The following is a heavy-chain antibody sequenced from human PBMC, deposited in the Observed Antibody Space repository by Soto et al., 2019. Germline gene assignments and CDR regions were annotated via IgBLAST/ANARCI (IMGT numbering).Heavy chain of an antibody. CDR2: LNIAGTI. V-gene: IGHV4-4*07. J-gene: IGHJ2*01. CDR1: GASISSFN. D-gene: IGHD6-13*01. CDR3: ARDRGEYTSSWFWYFSH. Sequence: SETLSLTXSVSGASISSFNWNWVRQPAGKGPEWVGRLNIAGTINYNPSLKSRITMSMDTSKNQISLHLRSVTAADTAVYYCARDRGEYTSSWFWYFSHWGHGTLVTVPQ.